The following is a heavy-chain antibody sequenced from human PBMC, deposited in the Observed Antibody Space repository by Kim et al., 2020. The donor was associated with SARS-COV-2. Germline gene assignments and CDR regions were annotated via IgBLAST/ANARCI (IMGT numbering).Heavy chain of an antibody. D-gene: IGHD3-9*01. CDR2: IYYSGST. V-gene: IGHV4-39*07. J-gene: IGHJ6*02. Sequence: SETLSLTCTVSGGSISSSSYYWGWIRQPPGKGLEWIGSIYYSGSTYYNPSLKSRVTISVDTSKNQFSLKLSSVTAADTAVYYCARDRGDILTGQGVYYYYGMDVWGQGTTVTVSS. CDR3: ARDRGDILTGQGVYYYYGMDV. CDR1: GGSISSSSYY.